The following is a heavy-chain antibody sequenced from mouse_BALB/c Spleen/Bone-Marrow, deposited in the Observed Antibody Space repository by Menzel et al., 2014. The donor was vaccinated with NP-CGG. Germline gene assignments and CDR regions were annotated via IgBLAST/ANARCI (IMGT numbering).Heavy chain of an antibody. V-gene: IGHV1-67*01. CDR2: INTYSGNT. J-gene: IGHJ3*01. CDR1: GCTFTDYA. Sequence: QVQLQQSGPELVRPGVSVKISCKGSGCTFTDYAMHWVKQSHAKSLEWIGVINTYSGNTNYNQNFKGKATTTVDKSSSTAFMELARLTYEDSAIYYCAREGYASTAWFAYWGQGTLVTVSA. CDR3: AREGYASTAWFAY. D-gene: IGHD1-1*01.